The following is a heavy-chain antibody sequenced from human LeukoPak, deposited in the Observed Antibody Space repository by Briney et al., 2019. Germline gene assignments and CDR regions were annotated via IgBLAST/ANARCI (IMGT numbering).Heavy chain of an antibody. V-gene: IGHV1-69*02. Sequence: GASVKVSCKASGGTFTTYSITWVRQAPGQGLEWMGRISPILGVNYYTQKFQGRVTIIADKSMITAYMDLSNVTSEDTAVYYCAAVYDGAAGYFDLWGRGTL. J-gene: IGHJ2*01. CDR2: ISPILGVN. CDR1: GGTFTTYS. D-gene: IGHD3-22*01. CDR3: AAVYDGAAGYFDL.